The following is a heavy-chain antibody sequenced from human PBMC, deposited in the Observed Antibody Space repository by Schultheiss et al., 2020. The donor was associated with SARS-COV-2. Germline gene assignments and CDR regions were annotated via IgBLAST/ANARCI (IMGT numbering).Heavy chain of an antibody. J-gene: IGHJ4*02. CDR2: ISYDGSNK. V-gene: IGHV3-30-3*01. Sequence: GGSLRLSCAASGFTFSSYAMHWVRQAPGKGLEWVAVISYDGSNKYYADSVKGRFTISRDNSKNTLYLQMNSLRAEDTAVYYCAKGPNSYGDYVLDYWGQGTLVTVSS. D-gene: IGHD4-17*01. CDR1: GFTFSSYA. CDR3: AKGPNSYGDYVLDY.